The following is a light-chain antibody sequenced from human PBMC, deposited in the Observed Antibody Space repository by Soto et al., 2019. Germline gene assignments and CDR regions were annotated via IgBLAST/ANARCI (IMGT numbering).Light chain of an antibody. V-gene: IGKV3-11*01. J-gene: IGKJ5*01. Sequence: MVTQSVAALSLSPAERPTLHCRASQSVSSYLAWYQQKPGQAPRLLIYDASNRATGIPARFSGSGSGTDFTLTISSLVHADVAVCYCRQRCDCTPITFGQGT. CDR3: RQRCDCTPIT. CDR1: QSVSSY. CDR2: DAS.